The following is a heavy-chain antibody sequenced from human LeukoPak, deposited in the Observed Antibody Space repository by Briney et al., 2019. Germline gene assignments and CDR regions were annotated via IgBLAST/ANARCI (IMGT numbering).Heavy chain of an antibody. CDR2: INWNGGST. CDR3: ARDLRPYYDYVWGSYRPDSFYL. CDR1: GFTFNDYG. J-gene: IGHJ3*01. Sequence: GGSLRLSCAASGFTFNDYGMSWVRQAPGKGLEWVSGINWNGGSTGYADSVKGRFTISRDNSKNSLYLQMNSLRADDTALYYFARDLRPYYDYVWGSYRPDSFYLWGQGTMVTVSS. V-gene: IGHV3-20*04. D-gene: IGHD3-16*02.